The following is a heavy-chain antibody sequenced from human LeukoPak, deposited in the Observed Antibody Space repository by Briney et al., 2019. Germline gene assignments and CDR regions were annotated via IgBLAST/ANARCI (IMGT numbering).Heavy chain of an antibody. D-gene: IGHD3-10*01. CDR1: GYTLTSYG. J-gene: IGHJ5*02. Sequence: GASVRVSCKASGYTLTSYGISWVRQAPGQGLEWMGWISAYNGNTNYAQKLQGRVTMTTDTSTSTAYMELRSLRSDDTAVYYCARVLVRGVHNWFDPWGQGTLVTVSS. CDR3: ARVLVRGVHNWFDP. CDR2: ISAYNGNT. V-gene: IGHV1-18*01.